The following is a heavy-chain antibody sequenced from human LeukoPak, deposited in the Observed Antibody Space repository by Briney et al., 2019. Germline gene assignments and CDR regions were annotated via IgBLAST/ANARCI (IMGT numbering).Heavy chain of an antibody. J-gene: IGHJ4*02. D-gene: IGHD1-26*01. V-gene: IGHV3-30-3*01. Sequence: GRSLRLSCAASGFTFSSYAMHWVRQAPGKGLEWVAVISYDGSNKYYADSVKGRFTISRDNSKNTLYLQMNSLRAEDTAVYYCAKDGKGAPDYWGQGTLVTVSS. CDR1: GFTFSSYA. CDR3: AKDGKGAPDY. CDR2: ISYDGSNK.